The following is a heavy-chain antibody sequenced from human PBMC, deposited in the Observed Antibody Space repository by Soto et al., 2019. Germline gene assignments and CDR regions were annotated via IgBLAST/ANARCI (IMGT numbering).Heavy chain of an antibody. J-gene: IGHJ4*02. D-gene: IGHD3-16*01. V-gene: IGHV4-59*11. Sequence: SETLSLTCTVSGGSMSSHYLTWLRQPPGKGLEWIGYISYSGSTYYNPSLKSRVTISAGTSRNQFSLKLSSVIAADTAVYYCARADPDASVGYWGQGTLVTVSS. CDR1: GGSMSSHY. CDR3: ARADPDASVGY. CDR2: ISYSGST.